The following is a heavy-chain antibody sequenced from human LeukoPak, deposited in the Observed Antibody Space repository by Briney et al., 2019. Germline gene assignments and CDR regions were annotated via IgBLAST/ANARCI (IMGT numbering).Heavy chain of an antibody. CDR3: ARVSLGAGPDDY. CDR2: INPNSGGT. Sequence: ASVKVSCKASGYTFTGYYMHWVRQAPGQGLEWMGWINPNSGGTNYAQKFQGRVTMTRDTSISTAYMELSRLRSDDTAVYYCARVSLGAGPDDYWGQGTLVTVSS. CDR1: GYTFTGYY. D-gene: IGHD1-26*01. J-gene: IGHJ4*02. V-gene: IGHV1-2*02.